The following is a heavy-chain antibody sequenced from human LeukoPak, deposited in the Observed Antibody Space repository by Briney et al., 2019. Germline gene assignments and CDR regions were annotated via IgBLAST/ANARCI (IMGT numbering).Heavy chain of an antibody. V-gene: IGHV5-51*01. J-gene: IGHJ4*02. D-gene: IGHD2/OR15-2a*01. CDR1: GYNLPKSW. CDR3: ARPDYFASHD. CDR2: IYPDDSRT. Sequence: GESLKISCKASGYNLPKSWIGWVRQMPGKGLEWMAIIYPDDSRTKYSPSFQGQVTISVDRSINTAYLQWSSLRASDTAMYYCARPDYFASHDWGQGTLVTVSS.